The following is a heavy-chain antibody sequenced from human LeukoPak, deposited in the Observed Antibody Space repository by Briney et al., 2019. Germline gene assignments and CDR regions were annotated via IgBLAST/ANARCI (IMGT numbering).Heavy chain of an antibody. D-gene: IGHD2/OR15-2a*01. J-gene: IGHJ6*03. CDR3: ARGKRPTDITIFLTPYYYHMDV. CDR2: IIPLYGTT. V-gene: IGHV1-69*05. CDR1: GGTFGDYA. Sequence: TVKLTCNASGGTFGDYAISWVRHTPAHARDCMGGIIPLYGTTHYRQKFQGRVTIHTIVSTRSAYMELRSLRFEDTAVYYCARGKRPTDITIFLTPYYYHMDVWGSGATVTVS.